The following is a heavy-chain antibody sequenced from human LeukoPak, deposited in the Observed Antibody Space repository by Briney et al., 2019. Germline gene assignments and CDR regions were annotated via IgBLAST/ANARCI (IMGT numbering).Heavy chain of an antibody. CDR3: ARYCTFRTCSGTKFDS. Sequence: GGSLRLSCAASGFTFSSSWMSWVRQAPGKGLEWVANIKSDGSEKYYLDSVKGRFTISRDNAKNSLYLQMNSLRAEDSAVYYCARYCTFRTCSGTKFDSWGQGTLVTVSS. D-gene: IGHD1-1*01. CDR1: GFTFSSSW. CDR2: IKSDGSEK. J-gene: IGHJ4*02. V-gene: IGHV3-7*01.